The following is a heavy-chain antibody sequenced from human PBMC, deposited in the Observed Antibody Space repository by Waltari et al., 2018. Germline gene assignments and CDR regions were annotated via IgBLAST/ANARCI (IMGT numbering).Heavy chain of an antibody. CDR1: GFTFGCYS. CDR2: ISSSGTFT. V-gene: IGHV3-21*06. CDR3: SREPGGGVLGYYYGMDI. J-gene: IGHJ6*02. D-gene: IGHD2-15*01. Sequence: QLVESGGGLAEPGGSLRLPCAASGFTFGCYSIHWVRQAPGKGLEWVSSISSSGTFTYYSDSLTGRFSIARDNAKNLVYLQMNNLTAADTAVYYCSREPGGGVLGYYYGMDIWGQGTTVTVSS.